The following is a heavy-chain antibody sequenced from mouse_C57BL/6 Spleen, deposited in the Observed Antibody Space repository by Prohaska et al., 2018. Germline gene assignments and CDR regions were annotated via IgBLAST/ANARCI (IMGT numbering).Heavy chain of an antibody. CDR2: INPGSGNT. CDR3: AREGYYGSSPMDY. CDR1: GYTFTDYY. J-gene: IGHJ4*01. Sequence: QIQLQQSGPELVKPGASVKISCKASGYTFTDYYINWVKQRPGQGLEWIGWINPGSGNTKXNEKFKGKPTLTVDTASSTAYMQLSSLTSEDSAVYFCAREGYYGSSPMDYWGQGTSVTVSS. V-gene: IGHV1-84*01. D-gene: IGHD1-1*01.